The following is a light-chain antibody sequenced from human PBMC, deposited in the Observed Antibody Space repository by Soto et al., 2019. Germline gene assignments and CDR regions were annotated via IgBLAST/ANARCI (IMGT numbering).Light chain of an antibody. CDR1: SSNIGAGSD. V-gene: IGLV1-40*01. Sequence: QSVLTKPPSVSGAPGQSVTLSCTGSSSNIGAGSDVHRDQPLPGTAPKLLIYGNSNRPSGVPDRFSGSKSGTSASLAITGLQAEDEADYYCQSYDSSLNGSRVYXTGTKLTVL. J-gene: IGLJ1*01. CDR3: QSYDSSLNGSRV. CDR2: GNS.